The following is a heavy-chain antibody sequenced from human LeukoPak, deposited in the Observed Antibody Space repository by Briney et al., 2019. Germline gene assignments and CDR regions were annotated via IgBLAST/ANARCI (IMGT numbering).Heavy chain of an antibody. Sequence: GASVTVSCTASGYTFTVYYMHWVRQAPGQGLEWMGWINPNSGGTNYAQKFQGRVTMTRDTSIGTAYMELSRLRSDDTAVYYCARDRVLIAARPGGWFDPWGQGTLVTVSS. V-gene: IGHV1-2*02. D-gene: IGHD6-6*01. CDR2: INPNSGGT. J-gene: IGHJ5*02. CDR3: ARDRVLIAARPGGWFDP. CDR1: GYTFTVYY.